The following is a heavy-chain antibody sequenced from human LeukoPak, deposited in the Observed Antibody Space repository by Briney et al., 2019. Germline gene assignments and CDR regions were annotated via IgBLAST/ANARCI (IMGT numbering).Heavy chain of an antibody. Sequence: ASVKVSCKASGYTFTSYGISWVRQAPGQGLEWMGWISAYNGNTNYAQKLQGRVTMTTDTSTSAAYMELRSLRSDDTAVYYCARVYGSGSYYHVFFYYYYYMDVWGKGTTVTVSS. CDR2: ISAYNGNT. J-gene: IGHJ6*03. CDR1: GYTFTSYG. CDR3: ARVYGSGSYYHVFFYYYYYMDV. V-gene: IGHV1-18*01. D-gene: IGHD3-10*01.